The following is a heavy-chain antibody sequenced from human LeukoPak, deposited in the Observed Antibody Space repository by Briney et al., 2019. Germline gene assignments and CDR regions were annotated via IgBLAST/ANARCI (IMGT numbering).Heavy chain of an antibody. V-gene: IGHV3-30-3*02. J-gene: IGHJ5*02. CDR3: AKNAIFGVVIIDNWFDP. D-gene: IGHD3-3*01. CDR1: GFTFSSYA. CDR2: ISYDGSNK. Sequence: PGRSLRLSCAASGFTFSSYAMHWVRQAPGKGLEWVAVISYDGSNKYYADSVKGRFTISRDNSKNTLYLQMNSLRAEDTAVYYCAKNAIFGVVIIDNWFDPWGQGTLVTVSS.